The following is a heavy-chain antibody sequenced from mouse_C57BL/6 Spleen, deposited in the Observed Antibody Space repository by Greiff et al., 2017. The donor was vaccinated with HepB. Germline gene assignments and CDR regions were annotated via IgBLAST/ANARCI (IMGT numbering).Heavy chain of an antibody. Sequence: EVKLVESGGGLVQPGGSLKLSCAASGFTFSDYYMYWVRQTPEKRLEWVAYISNGGGSTYYPDTVKGRFTISRDNAKNTLYLQMSRLKSEDTAMYYCARQGDYDEGAMDYWGQGTSVTVSS. J-gene: IGHJ4*01. CDR2: ISNGGGST. D-gene: IGHD2-4*01. CDR1: GFTFSDYY. CDR3: ARQGDYDEGAMDY. V-gene: IGHV5-12*01.